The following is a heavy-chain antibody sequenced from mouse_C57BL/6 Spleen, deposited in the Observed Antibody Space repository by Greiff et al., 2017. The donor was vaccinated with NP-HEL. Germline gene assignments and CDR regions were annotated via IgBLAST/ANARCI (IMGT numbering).Heavy chain of an antibody. V-gene: IGHV1-7*01. D-gene: IGHD2-4*01. Sequence: QVQLKQSGAELAKPGASVKLSCKASGYTFTSYWMHWVKQRPGQGLEWIGYINPSSGYTKYNQKFKDKATLTADKSSSTAYMQLSSLTYEDSAVYYCAGYDYEGYFDVWGTGTTVTVSS. CDR1: GYTFTSYW. J-gene: IGHJ1*03. CDR3: AGYDYEGYFDV. CDR2: INPSSGYT.